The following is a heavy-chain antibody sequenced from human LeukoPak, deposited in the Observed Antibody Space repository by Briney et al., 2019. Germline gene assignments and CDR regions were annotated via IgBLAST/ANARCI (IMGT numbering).Heavy chain of an antibody. V-gene: IGHV3-33*08. D-gene: IGHD3-10*01. Sequence: GGSLRLSCAASGFTFSSYSMNWVRQAPGEGLEWVAVIWYDGSIEYYADSVKGRFTISRDNSKNTLYLQMNSLRAEDTGVYYCARAVGPYDYWGQGTLVTVSS. CDR1: GFTFSSYS. CDR3: ARAVGPYDY. CDR2: IWYDGSIE. J-gene: IGHJ4*02.